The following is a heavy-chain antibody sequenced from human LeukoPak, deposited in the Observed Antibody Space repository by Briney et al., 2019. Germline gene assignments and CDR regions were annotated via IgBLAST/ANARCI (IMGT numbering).Heavy chain of an antibody. J-gene: IGHJ3*02. Sequence: RRSLRVSCAASGFTFSSYAMHRGRQAPGKGLEWVAVISYDGSNKYYADSVKGRFTISRDNSKNTLYLQMNSLRAEDTAVYYCARDRDSSGPPDAFDIWGQGTMVTVSS. D-gene: IGHD3-22*01. V-gene: IGHV3-30*04. CDR2: ISYDGSNK. CDR3: ARDRDSSGPPDAFDI. CDR1: GFTFSSYA.